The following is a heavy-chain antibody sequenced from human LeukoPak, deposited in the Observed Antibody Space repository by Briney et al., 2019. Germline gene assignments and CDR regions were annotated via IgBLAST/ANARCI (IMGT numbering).Heavy chain of an antibody. Sequence: PSETLSLTCTVSGGSISSYYWSWIRQPAGKGLEWIGRIYASGSTNYNPSLKSRDTMSVDMSKNQFSLKLSSVTAADTAVYYCARDMNPWGFGEYILWGQGTLVTVSS. CDR2: IYASGST. J-gene: IGHJ4*02. CDR1: GGSISSYY. D-gene: IGHD3-10*01. CDR3: ARDMNPWGFGEYIL. V-gene: IGHV4-4*07.